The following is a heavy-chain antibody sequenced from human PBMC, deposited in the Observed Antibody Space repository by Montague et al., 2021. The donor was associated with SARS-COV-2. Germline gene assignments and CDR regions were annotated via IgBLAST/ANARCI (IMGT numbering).Heavy chain of an antibody. CDR2: INHSGST. J-gene: IGHJ4*02. D-gene: IGHD4-17*01. V-gene: IGHV4-34*01. CDR3: SRGSTVTHY. Sequence: SETLSLTCAVYGGSFSGYYWSWIRQPPGKGLEWIGEINHSGSTNYNPSLKSRVTISVDKSKNQFSLKLSSVTDADTAVYYCSRGSTVTHYWGQGTLVTVSS. CDR1: GGSFSGYY.